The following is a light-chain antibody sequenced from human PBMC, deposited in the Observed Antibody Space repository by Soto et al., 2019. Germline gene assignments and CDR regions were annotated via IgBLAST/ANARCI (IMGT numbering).Light chain of an antibody. CDR3: SSYTSSSTRV. V-gene: IGLV2-14*03. CDR2: DVS. J-gene: IGLJ1*01. CDR1: SSDVGGYNY. Sequence: QSVLTRPASVSGSPGQSSPISCTGTSSDVGGYNYVSWYQQHPGKAPKLMIYDVSNRPSGVSNRFSGSKSGNTASLTISGLQAEDEADYYCSSYTSSSTRVFGTGTKVTVL.